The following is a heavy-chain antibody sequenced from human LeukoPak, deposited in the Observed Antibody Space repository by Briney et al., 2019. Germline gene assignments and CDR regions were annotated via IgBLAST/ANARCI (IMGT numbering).Heavy chain of an antibody. Sequence: SETLSLTCSVSGGSIRSTTYYWGWIRQPPGKGLEWIGSIYYSGNTYYSPSLMSRVTISVDTSKNQFSLDLSSVTAADTAVYFCARAPHFFDTSGSRYYFDYWGQGALVTVSS. CDR3: ARAPHFFDTSGSRYYFDY. V-gene: IGHV4-39*07. CDR1: GGSIRSTTYY. D-gene: IGHD3-22*01. CDR2: IYYSGNT. J-gene: IGHJ4*02.